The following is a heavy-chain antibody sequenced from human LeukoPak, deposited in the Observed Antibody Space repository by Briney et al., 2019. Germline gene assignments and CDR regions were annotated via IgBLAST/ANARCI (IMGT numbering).Heavy chain of an antibody. CDR3: GKDYFNYGEHGPGHY. V-gene: IGHV3-23*01. CDR1: GLTFISNA. J-gene: IGHJ4*02. D-gene: IGHD4-17*01. Sequence: GGSLRLSCPASGLTFISNAMHGVRQAPGKGLEGVSDISGRGASTSYADSVKGRFTISRDNSKNTLYLQMNSLRGDDTAVYYCGKDYFNYGEHGPGHYWGQGTLVTVSS. CDR2: ISGRGAST.